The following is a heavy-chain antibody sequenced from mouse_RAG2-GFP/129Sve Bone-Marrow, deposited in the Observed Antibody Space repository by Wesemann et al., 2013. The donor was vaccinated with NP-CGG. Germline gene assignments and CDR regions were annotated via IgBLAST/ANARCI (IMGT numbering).Heavy chain of an antibody. Sequence: LEWLVVIWSDGSTTYNSALKSRLSISKDNSKSQVFLKMNSLQTDDTAMYYCARQLWLRRGYYAMDYWGQGTSVTVSS. V-gene: IGHV2-6-1*01. D-gene: IGHD2-2*01. J-gene: IGHJ4*01. CDR2: IWSDGST. CDR3: ARQLWLRRGYYAMDY.